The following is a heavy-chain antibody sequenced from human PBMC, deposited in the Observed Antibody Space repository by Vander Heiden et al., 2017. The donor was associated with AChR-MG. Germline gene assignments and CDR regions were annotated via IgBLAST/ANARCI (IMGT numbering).Heavy chain of an antibody. CDR3: ARHLPYYDFWSGYKPYYYYGMDV. CDR1: GSSFTSYW. Sequence: EVQLVQSGAEVKKPGESLKISCKGSGSSFTSYWIGWVRQMPGKGLEWMGIIYPGDSDTRYSPSFQGQVTISADKSISTAYLQWSSLKASDTAMYYCARHLPYYDFWSGYKPYYYYGMDVWGQGTTVTVSS. CDR2: IYPGDSDT. D-gene: IGHD3-3*01. J-gene: IGHJ6*02. V-gene: IGHV5-51*01.